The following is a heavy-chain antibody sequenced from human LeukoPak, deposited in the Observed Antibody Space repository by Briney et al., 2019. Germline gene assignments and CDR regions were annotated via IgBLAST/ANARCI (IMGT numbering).Heavy chain of an antibody. V-gene: IGHV4-38-2*02. CDR1: GYSINSGYY. CDR2: IYHSGST. D-gene: IGHD2-2*01. Sequence: SETLSLTCTVSGYSINSGYYWGWIRQPPGKGLEWIGSIYHSGSTYHNPSLKSRVTISVDTPKNQFSLKLTSMTAADTAVYYCARDNFSRTSWGYYYYMDVWGKGTTVTVSS. CDR3: ARDNFSRTSWGYYYYMDV. J-gene: IGHJ6*03.